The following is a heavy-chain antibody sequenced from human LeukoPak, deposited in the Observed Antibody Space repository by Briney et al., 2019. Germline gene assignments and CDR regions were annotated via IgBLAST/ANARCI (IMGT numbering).Heavy chain of an antibody. J-gene: IGHJ4*02. CDR3: AAGLGGEVIPFDY. Sequence: GGSLRLSCAASGFTFSSYSMNWVRQAPGKGLEWVSSICSSSSYIYYADSVKGRFTISRNNAKNSLYLQMNSLRAEDTAVYYCAAGLGGEVIPFDYWGQGTLVTVSS. CDR1: GFTFSSYS. V-gene: IGHV3-21*01. CDR2: ICSSSSYI. D-gene: IGHD2-21*01.